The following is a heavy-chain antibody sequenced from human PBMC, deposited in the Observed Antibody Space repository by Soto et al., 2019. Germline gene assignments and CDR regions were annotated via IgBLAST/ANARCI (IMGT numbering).Heavy chain of an antibody. Sequence: EVQLLESGGGLVQPGGSLRLSCAASGFTFGTYAMNWVRQAPGKGLEWVSGISGSGGSTYYTDSVKGRFTISRDNSKKTVYLQMNSLRADDTAVYYCAKDRSVDTRDWFDPWGQGTLVTVSS. CDR2: ISGSGGST. D-gene: IGHD5-18*01. CDR3: AKDRSVDTRDWFDP. CDR1: GFTFGTYA. V-gene: IGHV3-23*01. J-gene: IGHJ5*02.